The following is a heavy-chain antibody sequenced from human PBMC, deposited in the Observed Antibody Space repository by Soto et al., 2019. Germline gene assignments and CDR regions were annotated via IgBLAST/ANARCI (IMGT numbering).Heavy chain of an antibody. Sequence: GESLKISCKGSGYSFTSYWIGWVRQMPGKGLEWMGIIYPGDSDTRYSPSFQGRVTISADKSISTAYLQWSSLKASDTAMYYCARLCYYDSSGYYPWYFDYWGQGTLVTVSS. CDR2: IYPGDSDT. J-gene: IGHJ4*02. CDR1: GYSFTSYW. V-gene: IGHV5-51*01. CDR3: ARLCYYDSSGYYPWYFDY. D-gene: IGHD3-22*01.